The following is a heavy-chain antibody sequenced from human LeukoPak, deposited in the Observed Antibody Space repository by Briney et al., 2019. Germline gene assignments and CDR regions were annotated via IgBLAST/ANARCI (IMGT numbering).Heavy chain of an antibody. V-gene: IGHV4-59*01. J-gene: IGHJ3*02. CDR2: IYYSGST. CDR3: ARLPDCSSTSCLDAFDI. CDR1: GGSISSYY. D-gene: IGHD2-2*01. Sequence: SETLSLTCTVSGGSISSYYWSWIRQPPGKGLEWIGYIYYSGSTNYNPSLKSRVTISVDTSKNQFSLKLSSVTAADTAVYYCARLPDCSSTSCLDAFDIWGQGTMATVSS.